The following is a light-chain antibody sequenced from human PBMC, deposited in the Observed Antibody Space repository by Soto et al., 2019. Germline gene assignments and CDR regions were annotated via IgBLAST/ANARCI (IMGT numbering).Light chain of an antibody. V-gene: IGKV1-6*01. CDR2: AAA. Sequence: AIQMTQSPSSLSASVGDRVTITCRASQGMRNDLGWYQQKPGKAPKLLIYAAASLETGVPSRFSGSGSGTDFTLTISSLQPEDFATYYCLQDYLYTPTFGQGTKLEIK. J-gene: IGKJ2*01. CDR3: LQDYLYTPT. CDR1: QGMRND.